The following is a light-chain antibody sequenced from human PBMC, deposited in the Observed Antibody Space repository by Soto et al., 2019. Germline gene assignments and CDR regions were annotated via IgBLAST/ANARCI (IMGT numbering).Light chain of an antibody. CDR1: SSDIGGYEY. CDR2: EVT. CDR3: SSYTSSSSLGV. V-gene: IGLV2-14*01. J-gene: IGLJ3*02. Sequence: QSALTQPASVSGSPGQSITISCTGTSSDIGGYEYVSWYQQHPGKAPRLMIYEVTYRPSGVSNRFSGSKSGNTASLTISGLQADDEADYYCSSYTSSSSLGVFGGGTKLTVL.